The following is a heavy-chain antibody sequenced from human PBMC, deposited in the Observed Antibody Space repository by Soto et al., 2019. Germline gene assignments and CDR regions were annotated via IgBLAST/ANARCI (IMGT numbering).Heavy chain of an antibody. CDR2: VIPIFGTA. D-gene: IGHD3-9*01. V-gene: IGHV1-69*01. J-gene: IGHJ6*02. Sequence: QVQLVQSGSEVKKPGSSVKVSCKASGGTFSSYAISWVRQAPGQGLEWMGGVIPIFGTANYAQKFQGRVTITADETTSPAYMDLRSLRSEDTAVYYFARGRYFDWLSDYYYGMDVWSQGTTFTVSS. CDR1: GGTFSSYA. CDR3: ARGRYFDWLSDYYYGMDV.